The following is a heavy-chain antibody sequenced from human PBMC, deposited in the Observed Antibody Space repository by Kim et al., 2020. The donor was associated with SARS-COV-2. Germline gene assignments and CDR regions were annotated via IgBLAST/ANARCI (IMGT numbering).Heavy chain of an antibody. Sequence: SETLSLTCAVYGGSFSGYYWSWIRQPPGKGLEWIGEINHSGSTNYNPSLKSRVTISVDTSKNQFSLKLSSVTAADTAVYYCARGDYYDSSGYYGNWFDPWGQGTLVTVSS. D-gene: IGHD3-22*01. CDR3: ARGDYYDSSGYYGNWFDP. CDR2: INHSGST. CDR1: GGSFSGYY. J-gene: IGHJ5*02. V-gene: IGHV4-34*01.